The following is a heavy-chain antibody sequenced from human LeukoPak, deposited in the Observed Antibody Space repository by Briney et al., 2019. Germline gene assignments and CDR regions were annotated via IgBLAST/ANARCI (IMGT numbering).Heavy chain of an antibody. D-gene: IGHD2-21*02. V-gene: IGHV3-64*01. J-gene: IGHJ4*02. CDR2: ISTNGGIT. CDR1: GFTFSSYA. CDR3: ARGKGIYCGGDCSALDY. Sequence: GGSLRLSCAVSGFTFSSYAMHWVRQAPGKGLEYVSAISTNGGITYYASSVKGRFTISRDNSKNTLYLQMGSLTAEDMAVYYCARGKGIYCGGDCSALDYWGQGTLVTVSS.